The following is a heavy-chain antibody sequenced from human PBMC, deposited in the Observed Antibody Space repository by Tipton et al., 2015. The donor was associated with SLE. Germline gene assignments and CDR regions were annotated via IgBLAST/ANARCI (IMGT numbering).Heavy chain of an antibody. CDR1: GGSISSGSYY. D-gene: IGHD7-27*01. Sequence: TLSLTCTVSGGSISSGSYYWSWIRQPAGKGLEWIGYIYYSGSTNYNPSLKSRVTISVDTSKNQFSLKLSSVTAADTAVYYCARGPMGILDYWGQGTLVTVSS. J-gene: IGHJ4*02. CDR2: IYYSGST. V-gene: IGHV4-61*10. CDR3: ARGPMGILDY.